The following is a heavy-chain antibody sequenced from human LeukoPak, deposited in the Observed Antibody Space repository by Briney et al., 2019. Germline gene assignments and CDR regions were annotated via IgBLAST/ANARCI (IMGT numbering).Heavy chain of an antibody. V-gene: IGHV3-30*18. CDR1: GFTFCSYS. CDR3: AKDDYYDTSGYRD. J-gene: IGHJ4*02. D-gene: IGHD3-22*01. CDR2: ISYDVGKK. Sequence: PGGSLRLSCAASGFTFCSYSMHWVRRAPGKGLEWVAVISYDVGKKYYADSVKGRFTISRDNSKNTLYLQMNSLRAEDTAVYYCAKDDYYDTSGYRDWGQGTLVTVSS.